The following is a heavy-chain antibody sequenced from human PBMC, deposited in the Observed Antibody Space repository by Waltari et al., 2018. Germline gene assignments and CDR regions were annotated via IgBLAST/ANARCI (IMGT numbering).Heavy chain of an antibody. CDR1: GYTFDSYG. D-gene: IGHD2-15*01. J-gene: IGHJ5*02. CDR3: ARLMRYCSGSTCYPGGWFDP. CDR2: ISTYNSFT. Sequence: QVQLVQSGGEVKKPGASVKVSCKTSGYTFDSYGITWARQAPGQGLEYLGWISTYNSFTNYAQKFQGRVTMTAETSSPTVSRQLRSLRSDDTAVYYCARLMRYCSGSTCYPGGWFDPWGQGTLVTVSS. V-gene: IGHV1-18*01.